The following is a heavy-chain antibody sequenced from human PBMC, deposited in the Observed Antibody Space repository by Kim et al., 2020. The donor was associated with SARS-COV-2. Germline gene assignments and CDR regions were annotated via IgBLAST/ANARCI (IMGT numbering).Heavy chain of an antibody. Sequence: TSIDDEASVKGRFTISRDNAKNSLSLQMNSLRAEDTAIYYCARAVPGFDSWGQGTLVTVSS. V-gene: IGHV3-21*01. CDR2: TSI. D-gene: IGHD3-10*01. CDR3: ARAVPGFDS. J-gene: IGHJ4*02.